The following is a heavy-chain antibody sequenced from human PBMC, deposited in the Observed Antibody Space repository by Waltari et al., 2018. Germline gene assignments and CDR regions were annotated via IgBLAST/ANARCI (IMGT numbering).Heavy chain of an antibody. CDR1: GGSISSSSYY. J-gene: IGHJ4*02. CDR3: ARQGAKRPLIAARFDY. Sequence: QLQLQESGPGLVKPSETLSLTCTVSGGSISSSSYYWGWIRQPPGKGLEWIGSIYYSGSTYYNPSLKSRVTISVDTSKNQFSLKLSSVTAADTAVYYCARQGAKRPLIAARFDYWGQGTLVTVSS. CDR2: IYYSGST. D-gene: IGHD6-6*01. V-gene: IGHV4-39*01.